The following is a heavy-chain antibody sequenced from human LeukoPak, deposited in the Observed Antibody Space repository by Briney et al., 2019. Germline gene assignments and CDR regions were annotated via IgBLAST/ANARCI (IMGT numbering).Heavy chain of an antibody. Sequence: GGSLRLSRAASGFTFSSYSMNWVLQAPGKGLEWVSSISSSSSYIYYAASVKGRFTISRENAKNSLYLEMNSLRAEDTAVYYCAREEMATISDYWGQGTLVTVSS. CDR3: AREEMATISDY. D-gene: IGHD5-24*01. J-gene: IGHJ4*02. CDR2: ISSSSSYI. CDR1: GFTFSSYS. V-gene: IGHV3-21*01.